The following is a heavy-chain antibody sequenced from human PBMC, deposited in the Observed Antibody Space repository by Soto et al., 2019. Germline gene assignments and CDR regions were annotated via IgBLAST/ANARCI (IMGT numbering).Heavy chain of an antibody. D-gene: IGHD3-3*01. CDR3: ARSTPPDEWSNYYYYMDV. V-gene: IGHV3-66*01. Sequence: GGSLRRSCTASGFTVSSNYMSWVRQAPGEGLEWVSVIYSGGSTYYADSVKGRFTISRDNSKNTLYLQMNSLRAEDTAVYYCARSTPPDEWSNYYYYMDVWGKGTTVTVSS. J-gene: IGHJ6*03. CDR1: GFTVSSNY. CDR2: IYSGGST.